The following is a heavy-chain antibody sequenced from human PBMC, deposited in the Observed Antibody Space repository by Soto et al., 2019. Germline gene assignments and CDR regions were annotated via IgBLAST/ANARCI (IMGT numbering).Heavy chain of an antibody. Sequence: ASVKVSCKASGYTFTSYYMHLVRQAPGQGLEWMGIINPSGGSTSYAQKFQGRVTMTRDTSTSTVYMELSSLRSEDTAVYYCARDKGYDFWRFNWFDPWGQGTLVTVSS. CDR1: GYTFTSYY. CDR3: ARDKGYDFWRFNWFDP. V-gene: IGHV1-46*01. CDR2: INPSGGST. D-gene: IGHD3-3*01. J-gene: IGHJ5*02.